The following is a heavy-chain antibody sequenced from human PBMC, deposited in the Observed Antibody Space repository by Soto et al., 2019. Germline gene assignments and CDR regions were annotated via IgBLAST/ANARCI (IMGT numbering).Heavy chain of an antibody. CDR2: IYYSGST. Sequence: QVQLQESGPGLVKPSQTLSLTCTVSGDSISSGGYYWSWIRQHPGKGLEWIGYIYYSGSTSYNPSLKSRVTISVDTSKNQFSLKLTSVTAADTAVYYCARQPGYCSGITCYGSDWFDPWGQGTLVTVSS. V-gene: IGHV4-31*03. J-gene: IGHJ5*02. CDR1: GDSISSGGYY. CDR3: ARQPGYCSGITCYGSDWFDP. D-gene: IGHD2-15*01.